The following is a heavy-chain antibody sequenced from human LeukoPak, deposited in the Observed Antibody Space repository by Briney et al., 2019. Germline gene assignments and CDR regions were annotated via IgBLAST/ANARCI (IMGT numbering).Heavy chain of an antibody. J-gene: IGHJ3*02. D-gene: IGHD2-2*01. V-gene: IGHV4-30-4*08. CDR2: IYYSGST. CDR1: GGSISSGDYY. CDR3: ARETVCSSTSCRGDAFDI. Sequence: SETLSLTCTVSGGSISSGDYYWSWIRQPPGKGLEWIGYIYYSGSTYYNPSLKSRVTISVDTSKNQFSLKLSSVTAADTAVYYCARETVCSSTSCRGDAFDIWGQGTMVTVSS.